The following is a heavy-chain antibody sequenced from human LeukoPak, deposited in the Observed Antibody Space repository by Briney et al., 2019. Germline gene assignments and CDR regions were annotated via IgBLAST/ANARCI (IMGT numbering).Heavy chain of an antibody. Sequence: GGSLRLSCAACGFTLSSYSMNWVRQDPGKGLEWVSYISSSSSTIYCADSVKGRFTISRDNAKNSLYLQMNSLRDENTAVYYCARAFGLTDYWGQGTLVTVSS. V-gene: IGHV3-48*02. CDR2: ISSSSSTI. CDR1: GFTLSSYS. D-gene: IGHD3/OR15-3a*01. J-gene: IGHJ4*02. CDR3: ARAFGLTDY.